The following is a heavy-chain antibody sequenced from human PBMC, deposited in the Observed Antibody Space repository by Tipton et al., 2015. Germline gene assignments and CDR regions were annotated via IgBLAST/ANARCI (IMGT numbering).Heavy chain of an antibody. CDR2: IYSGGST. Sequence: SLRLSCAGSGFIFINYAMSWVRQAPGKGLEWVSVIYSGGSTYYADSVKGRFTISRDNSKNTLYLQMNSLRAEDTAVYFCARDVGWGYDVVTGSYVGGLDPWGQGSLVTVSS. V-gene: IGHV3-53*01. CDR1: GFIFINYA. J-gene: IGHJ5*02. CDR3: ARDVGWGYDVVTGSYVGGLDP. D-gene: IGHD3-9*01.